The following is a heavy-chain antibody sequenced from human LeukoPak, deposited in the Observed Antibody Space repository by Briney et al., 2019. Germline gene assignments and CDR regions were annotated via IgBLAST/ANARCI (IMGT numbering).Heavy chain of an antibody. J-gene: IGHJ3*02. CDR2: ISHTGGNA. D-gene: IGHD5-18*01. Sequence: GGSLRLSCAASGFTFSSSAMSWVRQAPGKGLEWVSLISHTGGNAYYADSVRGRFTISRDNSKNTLYLQMNSLRAEDTAIYYCAKVIDSYGQGDIWGQGTMVTVSS. CDR3: AKVIDSYGQGDI. CDR1: GFTFSSSA. V-gene: IGHV3-23*01.